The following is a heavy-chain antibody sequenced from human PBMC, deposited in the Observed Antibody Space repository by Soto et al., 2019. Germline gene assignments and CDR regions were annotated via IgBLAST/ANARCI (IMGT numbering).Heavy chain of an antibody. V-gene: IGHV4-30-4*01. CDR2: IYDSGSS. D-gene: IGHD5-12*01. Sequence: SETLSLTCTVSGASVSSGDYFWSWIRQSPGKGLQWIGYIYDSGSSYYNPSLKSRVTMSVDTSKNQFSLKLSSVTAADTAVYYCAREKGYISGPKNFDYWGQGTLVTVAS. J-gene: IGHJ4*02. CDR3: AREKGYISGPKNFDY. CDR1: GASVSSGDYF.